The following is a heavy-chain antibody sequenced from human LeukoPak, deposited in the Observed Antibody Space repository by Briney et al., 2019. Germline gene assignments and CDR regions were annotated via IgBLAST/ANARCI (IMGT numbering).Heavy chain of an antibody. CDR2: INPNSGGT. J-gene: IGHJ6*03. CDR3: VRGSLTYYYYYYMDV. CDR1: GYTFTGYY. D-gene: IGHD3-10*01. Sequence: ASVKVSCKASGYTFTGYYMHWVRQAPGQGLEWMGWINPNSGGTNYAQKFQGRVTMTRDTSISTAYMELSRLRSDDTAVYYCVRGSLTYYYYYYMDVWAKGTTVTVSS. V-gene: IGHV1-2*02.